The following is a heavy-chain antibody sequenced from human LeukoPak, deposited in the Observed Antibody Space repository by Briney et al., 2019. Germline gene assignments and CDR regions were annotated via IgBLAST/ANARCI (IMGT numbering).Heavy chain of an antibody. CDR2: ISGSGNST. Sequence: GGSLRLSCAASGFTFSSYAINWVRQAPGKGLEWVSAISGSGNSTYYADSVKGRFTISRDKSKNTLCLQMNSLRAEDTAVYYCAKGLVQTPQYGMDVWGQGTTVTVSS. J-gene: IGHJ6*02. CDR1: GFTFSSYA. D-gene: IGHD4-23*01. V-gene: IGHV3-23*01. CDR3: AKGLVQTPQYGMDV.